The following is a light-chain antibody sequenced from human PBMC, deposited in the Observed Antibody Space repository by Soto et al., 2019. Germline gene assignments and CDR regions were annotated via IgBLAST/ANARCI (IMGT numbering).Light chain of an antibody. CDR1: QNIRNN. J-gene: IGKJ1*01. CDR3: QQYNNWPPWT. CDR2: GAS. V-gene: IGKV3-15*01. Sequence: VMTQSPASLSVSPGERATLSCRASQNIRNNLAWYQQKPGQSPRLLISGASTREAGIPGRFSGSGSGTEFTLIISSLQSEDFAIYYCQQYNNWPPWTFGQGTKVDIK.